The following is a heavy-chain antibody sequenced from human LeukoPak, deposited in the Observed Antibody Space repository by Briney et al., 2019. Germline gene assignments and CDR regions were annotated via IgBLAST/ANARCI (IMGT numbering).Heavy chain of an antibody. D-gene: IGHD1-7*01. V-gene: IGHV3-21*01. CDR1: GFTFSNSA. CDR3: ARAHNWKYGTFDY. CDR2: ISSSSSYI. Sequence: GGSLRLSCEASGFTFSNSAMTWVRQAPGKGLEWVSSISSSSSYIYYADSVKGRFTISRDNAKNSLYLQMNSLRAEDTAVYYCARAHNWKYGTFDYWGQGTLVTVSS. J-gene: IGHJ4*02.